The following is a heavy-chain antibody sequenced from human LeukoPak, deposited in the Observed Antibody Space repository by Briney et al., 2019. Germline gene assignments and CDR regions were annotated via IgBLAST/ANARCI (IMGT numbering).Heavy chain of an antibody. CDR1: GGSISSGGYY. D-gene: IGHD2-21*02. J-gene: IGHJ4*02. CDR2: IFHTGTA. V-gene: IGHV4-30-2*01. CDR3: AKVFCGGDCHVDF. Sequence: SQTLSLTCTVSGGSISSGGYYWSWIRQPPGKGLEWVGEIFHTGTANYNPSLKSRLTISVDTSKNQFSLRLNSVTAADTAVYYCAKVFCGGDCHVDFWGRGTLVTVSS.